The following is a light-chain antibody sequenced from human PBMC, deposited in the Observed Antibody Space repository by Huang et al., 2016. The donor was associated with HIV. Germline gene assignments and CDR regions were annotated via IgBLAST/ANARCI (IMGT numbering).Light chain of an antibody. CDR3: QQYYSSPQT. J-gene: IGKJ1*01. Sequence: DIIMTQSPDSLAVSLGERATLNCRSSQSVYSSSTSKDYMAWFQQKPGQPPRLLLFWSSTRAAGVPDRFAGSGSGKHFTLTSASLEAEDAAIYYCQQYYSSPQTFGQGTRVEVK. V-gene: IGKV4-1*01. CDR1: QSVYSSSTSKDY. CDR2: WSS.